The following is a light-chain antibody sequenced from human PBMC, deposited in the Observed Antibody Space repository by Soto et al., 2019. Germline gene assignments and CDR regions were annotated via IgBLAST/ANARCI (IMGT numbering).Light chain of an antibody. J-gene: IGKJ5*01. CDR2: GTS. V-gene: IGKV3-20*01. CDR3: QQYGSSIT. Sequence: IVLTQSPGTLSLSPWERATLSCRASQSVSSNYLAWYQQKPGQAPRLLIYGTSSRATGIPDRFSGSGSGTDFTLTISRLEPEDFAVFYCQQYGSSITFGQGTRLEIK. CDR1: QSVSSNY.